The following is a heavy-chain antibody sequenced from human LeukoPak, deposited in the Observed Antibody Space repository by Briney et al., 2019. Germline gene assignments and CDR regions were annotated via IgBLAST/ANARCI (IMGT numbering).Heavy chain of an antibody. J-gene: IGHJ4*02. Sequence: GASVKVSCKASGYTFTGYYMHWVRQAPGQGLEWMGRINPNSGGTNYAQKFQGRVTMTRDTSISTAYMEPSRLRSDDTAVYYCARVFGVVIKSLGYWGQGTLVTVSS. D-gene: IGHD3-3*01. V-gene: IGHV1-2*06. CDR2: INPNSGGT. CDR1: GYTFTGYY. CDR3: ARVFGVVIKSLGY.